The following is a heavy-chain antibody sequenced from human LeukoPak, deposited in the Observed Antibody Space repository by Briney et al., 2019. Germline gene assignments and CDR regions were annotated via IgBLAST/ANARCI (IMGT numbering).Heavy chain of an antibody. D-gene: IGHD4-11*01. CDR1: GGSISSYY. J-gene: IGHJ5*02. CDR3: ARQAVTGSLDP. Sequence: PSETLYLTCTVSGGSISSYYWSWIRQPPGKGLEWIGYIYYSGSTNYNPSLKSRVTISVDTSKNQFALKLSSVTAADTAVYYCARQAVTGSLDPWGQGTLVTVSS. V-gene: IGHV4-59*01. CDR2: IYYSGST.